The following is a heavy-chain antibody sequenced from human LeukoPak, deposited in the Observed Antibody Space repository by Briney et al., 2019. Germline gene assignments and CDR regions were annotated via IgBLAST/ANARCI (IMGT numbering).Heavy chain of an antibody. Sequence: ASVKVSCKASGYTFTSYDINWVRQATGQGLEWMGWMNPNSGNTGYAQKFQGRVTMTRNTSISTAYMELSGLRSEDTAVYYCARDNGGTAMAYYSYYYMDVWGKGTTVTISS. CDR1: GYTFTSYD. CDR2: MNPNSGNT. CDR3: ARDNGGTAMAYYSYYYMDV. V-gene: IGHV1-8*01. J-gene: IGHJ6*03. D-gene: IGHD5-18*01.